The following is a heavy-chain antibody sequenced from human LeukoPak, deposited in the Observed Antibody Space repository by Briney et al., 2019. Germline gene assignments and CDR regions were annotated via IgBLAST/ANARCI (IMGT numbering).Heavy chain of an antibody. CDR2: IYYSGST. Sequence: SETLSLTCTVSGGSISSYYWSWIRQPPGKGLEWIGYIYYSGSTNYNPSLKSRVTISVDTSKNQFSLKLSSVTAADTAVYYCARGLYDACFDYWGQGTLVTVSS. CDR1: GGSISSYY. CDR3: ARGLYDACFDY. J-gene: IGHJ4*02. D-gene: IGHD3-16*01. V-gene: IGHV4-59*12.